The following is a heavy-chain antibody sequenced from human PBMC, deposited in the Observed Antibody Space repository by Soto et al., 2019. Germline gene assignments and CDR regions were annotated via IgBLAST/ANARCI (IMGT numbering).Heavy chain of an antibody. Sequence: SETLSLTCTVSGGSISSYYWSWIRQPPGKGLEWIGYIYYSGSTNYNPSLKSRVTISVDASKNQFSLKLSSVTAADTAVYYCARDRNDYQRGFDPWGQGTLVTVSS. CDR1: GGSISSYY. D-gene: IGHD4-17*01. CDR3: ARDRNDYQRGFDP. V-gene: IGHV4-59*01. CDR2: IYYSGST. J-gene: IGHJ5*02.